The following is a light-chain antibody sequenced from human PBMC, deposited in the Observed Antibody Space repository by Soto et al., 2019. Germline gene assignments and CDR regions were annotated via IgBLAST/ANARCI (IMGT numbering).Light chain of an antibody. V-gene: IGKV1-6*01. J-gene: IGKJ1*01. CDR2: TAS. CDR1: RYIRSD. CDR3: LQDYNYPWT. Sequence: IQLTQSPSSLSASLGDRVTMTCRASRYIRSDLSWYQQRPGQAPKVLIYTASSLQSGVPSRFSGSGSGTDFTLTISSLQPEDCATYYCLQDYNYPWTFGQGSKVDIK.